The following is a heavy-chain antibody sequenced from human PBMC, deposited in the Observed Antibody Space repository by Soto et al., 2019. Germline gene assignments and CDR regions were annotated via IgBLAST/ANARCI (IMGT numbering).Heavy chain of an antibody. V-gene: IGHV3-21*02. D-gene: IGHD1-20*01. CDR3: ARETGSYNSNDGLMDV. J-gene: IGHJ6*02. CDR2: IDTGSTYI. CDR1: GFSFSSFT. Sequence: EVQLVESGGGLVKPAGSLRLSCAASGFSFSSFTMNWVRQAPGKGLEWVSSIDTGSTYIYYADSVTGRFTIPRNNAKKSFYLQMNSRRAEETALYYCARETGSYNSNDGLMDVWGQGTTVTVSS.